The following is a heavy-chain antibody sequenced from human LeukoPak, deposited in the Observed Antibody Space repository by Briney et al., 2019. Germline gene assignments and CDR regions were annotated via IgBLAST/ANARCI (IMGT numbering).Heavy chain of an antibody. CDR1: GYTFTGYY. D-gene: IGHD3-22*01. Sequence: ASVKVSCKASGYTFTGYYMHWVRQAPGQGLEWMGWINPNSGGTNYAQKFQGRVTMTRDTSISTAYMELSRLRSDNTAVYYCAREPYYYDSSGYSEGDYWGQGTLVTVSS. CDR2: INPNSGGT. J-gene: IGHJ4*02. V-gene: IGHV1-2*02. CDR3: AREPYYYDSSGYSEGDY.